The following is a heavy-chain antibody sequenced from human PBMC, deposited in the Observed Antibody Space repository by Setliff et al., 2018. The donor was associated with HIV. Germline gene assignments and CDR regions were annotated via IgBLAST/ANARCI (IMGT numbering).Heavy chain of an antibody. Sequence: SETLSLTCTVSGGSIRTGAYYWGWIRQPPGKGLEWIGSIYYDGRTFYKPSLKSRLTISVDTSKNQFSLRLTAVTAADSAMYYCARLLTAVRGYYYGFDVWGQGTTVTVSS. V-gene: IGHV4-39*01. CDR3: ARLLTAVRGYYYGFDV. CDR2: IYYDGRT. CDR1: GGSIRTGAYY. D-gene: IGHD2-21*01. J-gene: IGHJ6*02.